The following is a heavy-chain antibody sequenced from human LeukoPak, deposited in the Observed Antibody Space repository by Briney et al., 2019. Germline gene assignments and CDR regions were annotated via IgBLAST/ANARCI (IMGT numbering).Heavy chain of an antibody. CDR3: AGGYTYFAY. CDR1: GFTFRNYG. J-gene: IGHJ4*02. D-gene: IGHD3-16*02. Sequence: GGSLRLSCAASGFTFRNYGMHWVRQAPGKGLEWVTFIRYDGADEYYADSVKGRFTISRDDSKNTVFLQMNPLRVEDTAVYYCAGGYTYFAYWGQGTLVTVSS. CDR2: IRYDGADE. V-gene: IGHV3-30*02.